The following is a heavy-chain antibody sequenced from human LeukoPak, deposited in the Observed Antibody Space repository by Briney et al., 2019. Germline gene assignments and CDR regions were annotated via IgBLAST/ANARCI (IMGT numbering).Heavy chain of an antibody. J-gene: IGHJ3*02. V-gene: IGHV3-48*04. Sequence: PGGSLRLSCAASGFTFSSYSMDWVRQAPGKGLEWVSYISSSSSTIYYADSVKGRFTISRDNAKNSLYLQMNSLRAEDTAVYYCARDPFTVRTSPDDAFDIWGQGTMVTVSS. CDR1: GFTFSSYS. CDR2: ISSSSSTI. D-gene: IGHD4-17*01. CDR3: ARDPFTVRTSPDDAFDI.